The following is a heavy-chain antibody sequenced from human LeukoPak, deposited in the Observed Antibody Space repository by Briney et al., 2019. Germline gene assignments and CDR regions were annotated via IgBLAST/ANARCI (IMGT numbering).Heavy chain of an antibody. D-gene: IGHD3-10*01. Sequence: GGSLTLSCAASGFTFTTYWMSWVRQAPGKGLEWMAQINQDGSEKYYVDSVKGRFTISRDNAKDTLYLQVNSLSIEDTAVYYCTTVWGYYYGSGSPVDYWGQGTLVTVSS. CDR1: GFTFTTYW. V-gene: IGHV3-7*05. CDR2: INQDGSEK. J-gene: IGHJ4*02. CDR3: TTVWGYYYGSGSPVDY.